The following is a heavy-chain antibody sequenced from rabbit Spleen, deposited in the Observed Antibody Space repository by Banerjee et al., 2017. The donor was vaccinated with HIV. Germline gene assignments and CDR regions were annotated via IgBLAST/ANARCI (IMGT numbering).Heavy chain of an antibody. CDR3: ARVGGVGVYGYANL. J-gene: IGHJ4*01. V-gene: IGHV1S40*01. CDR2: IYAGGRRST. Sequence: QSLEESGGDLVKPGASLTLTCTASGIDFSSVYYMCWVRQAPGKGLEWIACIYAGGRRSTYYASWAKGRFTISSHNAQNTLYLQLKSLTAADTATYFCARVGGVGVYGYANLWGPGTLVTVS. D-gene: IGHD6-1*01. CDR1: GIDFSSVYY.